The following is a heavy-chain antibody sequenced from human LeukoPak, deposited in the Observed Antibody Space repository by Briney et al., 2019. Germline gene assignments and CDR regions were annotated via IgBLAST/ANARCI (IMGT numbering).Heavy chain of an antibody. Sequence: ASVKVSCKAFGYTFTNYGISWVRQAPGQGLEWMGWISGHNGNTEYAQKLQGRVTMTTDTSTSTAYMELRSLSSDDTAVYYCARDQYYDFWSGRGWWFDPRGQGTLVTVSS. J-gene: IGHJ5*02. CDR3: ARDQYYDFWSGRGWWFDP. D-gene: IGHD3-3*01. CDR2: ISGHNGNT. V-gene: IGHV1-18*01. CDR1: GYTFTNYG.